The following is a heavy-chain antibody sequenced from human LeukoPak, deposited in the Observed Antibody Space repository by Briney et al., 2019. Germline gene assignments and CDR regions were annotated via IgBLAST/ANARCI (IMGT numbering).Heavy chain of an antibody. V-gene: IGHV4-39*07. CDR2: INHSGST. CDR3: ARGQGSGSYYNVLYYYYGMDV. CDR1: GGSISSGGYY. Sequence: SETLSLTCTVSGGSISSGGYYWSWIRQPPGKGLEWIGEINHSGSTNYNPSLKSRVTISVDTSKNQFSLKLSSVTAADTAVYYCARGQGSGSYYNVLYYYYGMDVWGQGTTVTVSS. J-gene: IGHJ6*02. D-gene: IGHD3-10*01.